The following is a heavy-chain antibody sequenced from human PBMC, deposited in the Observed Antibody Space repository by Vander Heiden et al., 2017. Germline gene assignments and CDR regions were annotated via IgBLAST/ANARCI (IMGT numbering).Heavy chain of an antibody. J-gene: IGHJ6*02. CDR1: GFPFSSYS. CDR3: ARELAVAGTWYYYGMDV. CDR2: ISSSSSYI. V-gene: IGHV3-21*01. Sequence: EVQLVESGGGLVKPGGSLRLSCAASGFPFSSYSMNWVRQAPGKGLEWVSSISSSSSYIYYADSVKGRFTISRDNAKNSLYLQMNSLRAEDTAVYYCARELAVAGTWYYYGMDVWGQGTTVTVAS. D-gene: IGHD6-19*01.